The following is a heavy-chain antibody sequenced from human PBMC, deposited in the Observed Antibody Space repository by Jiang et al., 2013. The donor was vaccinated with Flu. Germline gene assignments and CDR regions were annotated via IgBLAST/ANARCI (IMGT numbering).Heavy chain of an antibody. J-gene: IGHJ4*02. V-gene: IGHV4-30-4*01. CDR2: IYYSGTT. D-gene: IGHD3-22*01. CDR1: GGSISSGDYY. Sequence: GPGLVKPSQTLSLTCTFSGGSISSGDYYWSWIRQPPGKGLEWIGYIYYSGTTYYNPSLKSRVAISVDTSKNQFSLKLNSVTAADTAVYFCARAQGYYDSSAYYPYFDYWGQGTLVTVSS. CDR3: ARAQGYYDSSAYYPYFDY.